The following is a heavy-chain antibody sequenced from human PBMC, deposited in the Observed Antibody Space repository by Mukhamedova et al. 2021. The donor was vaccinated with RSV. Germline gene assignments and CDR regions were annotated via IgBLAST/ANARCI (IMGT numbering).Heavy chain of an antibody. D-gene: IGHD3-16*02. CDR3: AKDLSRREGGI. CDR2: ISGSGGST. Sequence: QSTWGGLEWVSAISGSGGSTYYADSVKGRFTISRDNSKNTLYLQMNSLRAEDTAIYYCAKDLSRREGGIWGQGTMVTVSS. V-gene: IGHV3-23*01. J-gene: IGHJ3*02.